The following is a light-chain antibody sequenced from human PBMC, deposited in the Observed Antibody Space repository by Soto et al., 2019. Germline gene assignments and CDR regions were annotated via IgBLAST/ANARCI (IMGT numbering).Light chain of an antibody. CDR1: QSVGRY. CDR3: QYHTDWPPYT. CDR2: DSS. J-gene: IGKJ2*01. Sequence: EMVLTQSPATPSLSPGDRATLSCRASQSVGRYLAWYQQRPGQAPRLLIYDSSNRVTGIPARFSGNGSGRDFTLTISSLEPEDFAVYYCQYHTDWPPYTFGQGTTLEI. V-gene: IGKV3-11*02.